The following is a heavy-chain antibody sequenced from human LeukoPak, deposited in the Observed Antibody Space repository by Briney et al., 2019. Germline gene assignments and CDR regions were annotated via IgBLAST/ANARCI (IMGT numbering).Heavy chain of an antibody. Sequence: ASVKVSCKASGGTFSSYAISWVRQAPGQGLEWMGGIIPIFGTANYAQKFQGRVTITADESTSTAYIELSSLRSEDTAVYYCATKAATVDFYYYYYMDVWGKGTTVTVSS. CDR3: ATKAATVDFYYYYYMDV. CDR1: GGTFSSYA. J-gene: IGHJ6*03. CDR2: IIPIFGTA. V-gene: IGHV1-69*13. D-gene: IGHD4-23*01.